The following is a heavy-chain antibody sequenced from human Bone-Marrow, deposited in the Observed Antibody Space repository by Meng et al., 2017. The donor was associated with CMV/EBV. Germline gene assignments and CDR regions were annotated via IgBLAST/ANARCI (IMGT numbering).Heavy chain of an antibody. Sequence: ASVKVSCKASGYTFTSYGISWVRQAPGQGLEWMGWINPDGGTTTYAQKFQGEITLTSDTSTSTVYMELSSLRSEDTAVYYCARDLVGYDALDVWGQGTMVTVSS. CDR2: INPDGGTT. CDR3: ARDLVGYDALDV. V-gene: IGHV1-18*01. D-gene: IGHD3-22*01. J-gene: IGHJ3*01. CDR1: GYTFTSYG.